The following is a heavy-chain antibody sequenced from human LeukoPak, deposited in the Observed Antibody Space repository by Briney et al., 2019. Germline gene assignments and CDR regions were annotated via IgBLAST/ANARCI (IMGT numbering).Heavy chain of an antibody. CDR3: AREREAARQYIYYYYVMDV. CDR1: RYTFTCHY. Sequence: GASVKVSFKATRYTFTCHYMHWVRQAPGQGLEWMGIINPSGGSTSYAQKFQGRVTMTRDTSTSTVYMEMSSLRSEDTAVYYCAREREAARQYIYYYYVMDVWGQGTTVTVSS. J-gene: IGHJ6*02. CDR2: INPSGGST. V-gene: IGHV1-46*01. D-gene: IGHD6-25*01.